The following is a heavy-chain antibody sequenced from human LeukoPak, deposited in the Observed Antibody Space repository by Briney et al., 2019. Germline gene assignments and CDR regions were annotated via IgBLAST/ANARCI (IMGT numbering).Heavy chain of an antibody. Sequence: ASVKVSCKASGYTFTGYYMHWVRHAPGQGLEWMGWINPNSGGTNYAQKFQGRVTMTRDTSISTAYMELSRLRSDDTAVYYCARDNGKLYSGYAFDYWGQGTLVTVSS. CDR3: ARDNGKLYSGYAFDY. D-gene: IGHD5-12*01. CDR2: INPNSGGT. V-gene: IGHV1-2*02. CDR1: GYTFTGYY. J-gene: IGHJ4*02.